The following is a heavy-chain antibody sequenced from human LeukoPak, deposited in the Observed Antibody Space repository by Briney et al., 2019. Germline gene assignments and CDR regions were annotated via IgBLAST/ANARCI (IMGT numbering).Heavy chain of an antibody. CDR2: ISYDGSNK. CDR3: AREFLDAFDI. CDR1: GFTFSSYA. J-gene: IGHJ3*02. Sequence: PGGSLRLSCAASGFTFSSYAMHWVRQAPGKGLEWVAVISYDGSNKYYADSVKGRFTISRDNSKNTLYLQMNSLRAEDTAVYYCAREFLDAFDIWGQGTMVTVSS. D-gene: IGHD2-21*01. V-gene: IGHV3-30-3*01.